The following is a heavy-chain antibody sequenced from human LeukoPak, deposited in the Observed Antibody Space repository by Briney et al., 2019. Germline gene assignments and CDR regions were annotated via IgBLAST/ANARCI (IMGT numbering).Heavy chain of an antibody. V-gene: IGHV4-61*09. D-gene: IGHD3-10*01. Sequence: KPSQTLSLTGTVSGDSISIGSYYWSWIRQPAGKGLEWIGHMNTTGYTNYNPSLKSRVTISVDTSKNRFSLKLSSVTAADTAVYYCARSPYGSGSYYPYYYYYYMDVWGKGTTVTVSS. CDR2: MNTTGYT. CDR3: ARSPYGSGSYYPYYYYYYMDV. J-gene: IGHJ6*03. CDR1: GDSISIGSYY.